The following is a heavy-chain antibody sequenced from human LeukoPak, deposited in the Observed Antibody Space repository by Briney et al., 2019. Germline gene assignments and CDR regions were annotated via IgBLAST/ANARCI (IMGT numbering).Heavy chain of an antibody. V-gene: IGHV4-59*11. CDR2: IYYSGST. Sequence: SETLSLTCTVAGGSISSRYWSWIRQPPEKGLEWIGYIYYSGSTNYNPSLKSRVTISVDTSKNQFSLKLSSVTAADTAVYYCARATYYYDSSGSYYYGMDVWGQGTTVTVSS. CDR3: ARATYYYDSSGSYYYGMDV. CDR1: GGSISSRY. D-gene: IGHD3-22*01. J-gene: IGHJ6*02.